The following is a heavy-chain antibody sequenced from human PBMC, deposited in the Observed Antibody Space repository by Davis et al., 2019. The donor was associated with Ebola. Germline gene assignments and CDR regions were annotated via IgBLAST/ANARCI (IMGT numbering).Heavy chain of an antibody. D-gene: IGHD6-19*01. Sequence: PSETLSLTCAVYGGSFSGYYWSWIRQPPGKGLEWIGEINHSGSTNYNPSLKSRVTISVDTSKNQFSLKLSSVTAADTAVYYCARATGYSSGWYHHWGQGTLVTVSS. V-gene: IGHV4-34*01. CDR2: INHSGST. CDR3: ARATGYSSGWYHH. CDR1: GGSFSGYY. J-gene: IGHJ5*02.